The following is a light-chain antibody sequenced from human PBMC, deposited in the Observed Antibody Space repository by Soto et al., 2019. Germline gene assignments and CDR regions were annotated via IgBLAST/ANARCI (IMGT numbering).Light chain of an antibody. J-gene: IGKJ4*01. CDR1: QSVSSY. CDR2: DAS. CDR3: QQRSDWPST. Sequence: EIVLTQSPATLSLSPGERATLSCRASQSVSSYLAWYQQKPGQAPRLLIYDASNRATGIPARFCGSGSGTDFTLTISSLEPDDFAVYYCQQRSDWPSTFGGGTKVQIK. V-gene: IGKV3-11*01.